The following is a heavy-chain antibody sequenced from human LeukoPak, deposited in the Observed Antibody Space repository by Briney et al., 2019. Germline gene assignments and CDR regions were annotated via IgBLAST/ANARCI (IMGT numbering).Heavy chain of an antibody. Sequence: SETLSLTCAVSGYSISSGYYWGWIRQPPGKGLEWIGSIYHSGSTYYNPSLKSRVTISVDTSKNQFSLKLSSVTAADTAVYYCAREGSSWYYAFDIWGQGTVVTVSS. CDR2: IYHSGST. J-gene: IGHJ3*02. D-gene: IGHD6-13*01. V-gene: IGHV4-38-2*02. CDR3: AREGSSWYYAFDI. CDR1: GYSISSGYY.